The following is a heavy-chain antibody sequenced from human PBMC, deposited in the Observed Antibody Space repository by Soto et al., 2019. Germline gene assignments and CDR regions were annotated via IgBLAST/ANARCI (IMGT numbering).Heavy chain of an antibody. CDR2: IYCNDDK. V-gene: IGHV2-5*01. J-gene: IGHJ6*02. D-gene: IGHD5-18*01. Sequence: SGPTLAHPTPPLRLTCTFSGFSHSTSGVGVGWIRQPPGKALEWLALIYCNDDKRYSTSLKSRRTITKDTSKNQVILTMTNMYPVDTATYYCAHSPVDTARVGLYYYYGMDVWGQGTTVTVSS. CDR1: GFSHSTSGVG. CDR3: AHSPVDTARVGLYYYYGMDV.